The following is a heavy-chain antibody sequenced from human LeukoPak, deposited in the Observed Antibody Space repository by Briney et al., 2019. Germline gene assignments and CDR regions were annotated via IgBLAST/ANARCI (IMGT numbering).Heavy chain of an antibody. CDR1: GFTVSSNY. CDR2: IYSGGST. J-gene: IGHJ6*02. D-gene: IGHD3-3*02. CDR3: ARISILYYYYGMDV. Sequence: PGGSLRLSCAASGFTVSSNYMSWVRQAPGKGLEWVSVIYSGGSTYYADSVKGRFTISRHNSKNTLYLQMNSLRAEDTAVYYCARISILYYYYGMDVWGQGTTVTVSS. V-gene: IGHV3-53*04.